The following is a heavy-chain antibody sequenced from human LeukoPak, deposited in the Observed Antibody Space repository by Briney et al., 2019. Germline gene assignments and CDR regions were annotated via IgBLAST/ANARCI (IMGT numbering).Heavy chain of an antibody. Sequence: KPSETLSLTCAVYGGSFSGYYWSWIRQPPGKGLEWIGEINHSGSTNYNPSLKSRVTISVDTSKNQFSLKLSSVTAADTAVYYCARGRERGRYYGSGSYYKVGLSYYFDYWGQGTLVTVSS. CDR3: ARGRERGRYYGSGSYYKVGLSYYFDY. V-gene: IGHV4-34*01. D-gene: IGHD3-10*01. CDR1: GGSFSGYY. J-gene: IGHJ4*02. CDR2: INHSGST.